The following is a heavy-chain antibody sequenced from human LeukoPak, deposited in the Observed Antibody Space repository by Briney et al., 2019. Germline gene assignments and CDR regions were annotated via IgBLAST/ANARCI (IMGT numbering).Heavy chain of an antibody. CDR2: TSSSSSYI. V-gene: IGHV3-21*01. J-gene: IGHJ4*02. CDR3: ARAGGWGYTSSSGYYFDY. D-gene: IGHD6-6*01. Sequence: GGSLRLSCAASGVTFSRYVASCVRQGPGKGLEWGSSTSSSSSYIYYADSVKGRFTISRDNAKNSLYLQMNSLGAEDTAVYYCARAGGWGYTSSSGYYFDYWGQGTLVTVSS. CDR1: GVTFSRYV.